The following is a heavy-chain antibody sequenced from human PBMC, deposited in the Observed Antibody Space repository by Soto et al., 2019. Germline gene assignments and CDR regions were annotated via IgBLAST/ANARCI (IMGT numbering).Heavy chain of an antibody. Sequence: PSETLSLTCAVYGGSFSGYYWSWIRQPPGKGLGWIGEINHSGSTNYNPSLKSRVTISVDTSKNQFSLKLSSVTAADTAVYYCARGLIQLWFKCYFDYWGQGTLVTVSS. CDR3: ARGLIQLWFKCYFDY. CDR1: GGSFSGYY. CDR2: INHSGST. J-gene: IGHJ4*02. V-gene: IGHV4-34*01. D-gene: IGHD5-18*01.